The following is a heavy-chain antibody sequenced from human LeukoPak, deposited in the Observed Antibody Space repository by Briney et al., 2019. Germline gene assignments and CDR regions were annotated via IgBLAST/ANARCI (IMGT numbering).Heavy chain of an antibody. J-gene: IGHJ4*02. CDR1: GGSISSSSHY. V-gene: IGHV4-39*02. CDR3: ARESRSSWELGY. Sequence: PSETLSLTCTVSGGSISSSSHYWGWIRQPPGKGLEWIGSIYYSGSTYYNPSLKSRVTISVDTSKNQFSLKLSSVTAADTAVYYCARESRSSWELGYWGQGTLVTVSS. D-gene: IGHD6-13*01. CDR2: IYYSGST.